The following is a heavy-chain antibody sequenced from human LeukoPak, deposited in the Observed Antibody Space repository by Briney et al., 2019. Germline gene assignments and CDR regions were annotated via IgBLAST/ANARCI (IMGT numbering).Heavy chain of an antibody. CDR1: GGTISSGGYS. Sequence: SQTLSLTCAVSGGTISSGGYSWSWIRQPPGKGLEWIGYIYHSGSTYYNPSLKSRVTISVDRSKNQFSLKLSSVTAADTAVYYCARRESSSWHFDYWGQGTLVTVSS. CDR3: ARRESSSWHFDY. D-gene: IGHD6-6*01. V-gene: IGHV4-30-2*01. CDR2: IYHSGST. J-gene: IGHJ4*02.